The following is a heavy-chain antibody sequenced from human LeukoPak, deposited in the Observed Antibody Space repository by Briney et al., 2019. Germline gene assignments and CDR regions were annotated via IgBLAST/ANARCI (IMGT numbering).Heavy chain of an antibody. CDR3: AKDYTIAARPYYFDY. V-gene: IGHV3-23*01. CDR1: GFTFDDYA. Sequence: GRSLRLSCAASGFTFDDYAMHWVRQAPGKGLEWVSAISGSGGSTYYADSVKGRFTISRDNSKNTLYLQMNSLRAEDTAVYYCAKDYTIAARPYYFDYWGQGTLVTVPS. J-gene: IGHJ4*02. CDR2: ISGSGGST. D-gene: IGHD6-6*01.